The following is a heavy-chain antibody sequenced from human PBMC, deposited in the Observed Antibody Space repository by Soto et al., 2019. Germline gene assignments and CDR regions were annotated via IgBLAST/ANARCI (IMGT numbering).Heavy chain of an antibody. Sequence: ASVKVSCKASGYTFTSYGISWVRQAPGQGLEWMGWISAYNGNTNYAQKLQGRVTMTTDTSTSTAYMELRSLRSDDTAVYYYARDVHDISPARFDYWGQGTLVTVSS. CDR1: GYTFTSYG. CDR3: ARDVHDISPARFDY. V-gene: IGHV1-18*01. J-gene: IGHJ4*02. CDR2: ISAYNGNT.